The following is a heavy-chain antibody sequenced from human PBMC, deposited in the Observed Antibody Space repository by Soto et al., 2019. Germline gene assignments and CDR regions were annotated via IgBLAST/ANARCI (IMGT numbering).Heavy chain of an antibody. V-gene: IGHV4-59*08. CDR2: IFYFGST. CDR1: GGSISSYY. Sequence: QVQLQESGPGLVKPSETLSLTCTVSGGSISSYYWSWIRQTPGKGLEWIGYIFYFGSTNYNPSLKSRFTLSIDTSKNQLSLKLSSVTAADTAVYYCARHSPDFDWLSQFDYWGQGTLVTVSS. CDR3: ARHSPDFDWLSQFDY. D-gene: IGHD3-9*01. J-gene: IGHJ4*02.